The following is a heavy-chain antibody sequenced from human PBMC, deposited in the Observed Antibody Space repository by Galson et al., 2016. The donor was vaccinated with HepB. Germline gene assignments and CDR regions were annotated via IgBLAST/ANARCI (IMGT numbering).Heavy chain of an antibody. D-gene: IGHD2/OR15-2a*01. CDR1: GFTFSGYG. J-gene: IGHJ4*02. Sequence: SLRLSCAASGFTFSGYGMHWVRQAPGKGLEWVAADSMDGRRKFYAASVKGRFTISRDNSNNTLFLQMSSLRADDTAVYFCAKRHEYCPPVGCSVDYWGQGTLVSVSS. CDR2: DSMDGRRK. CDR3: AKRHEYCPPVGCSVDY. V-gene: IGHV3-30*18.